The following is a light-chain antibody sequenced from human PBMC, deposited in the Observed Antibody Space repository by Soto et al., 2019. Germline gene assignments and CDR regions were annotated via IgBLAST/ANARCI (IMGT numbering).Light chain of an antibody. CDR1: SSEVGGYNY. V-gene: IGLV2-14*01. J-gene: IGLJ3*02. CDR3: SSYTSSSTRV. Sequence: QSALTQPASVSGSPGQSITISCTGTSSEVGGYNYVSWYQQHPGKAPKHMIYEVSNRPSGVSNHFSGSKSGNTASLTFSGLQAEDDADYYCSSYTSSSTRVFGGGTKLTVL. CDR2: EVS.